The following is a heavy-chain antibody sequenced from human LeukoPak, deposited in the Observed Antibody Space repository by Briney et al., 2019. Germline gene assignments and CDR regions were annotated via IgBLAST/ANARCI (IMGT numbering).Heavy chain of an antibody. J-gene: IGHJ6*03. CDR3: ARPHTIFRVAPPMDV. CDR2: ISYDGSNK. D-gene: IGHD3-3*01. V-gene: IGHV3-30*04. Sequence: PGGSLRLSCAASGFTSSSYAMHWVRQAPGKGLEWVAVISYDGSNKYYADSVKGRFTISRDNSKNTLYLQMNSLRAEDTAVYYCARPHTIFRVAPPMDVWGKGATVTVSS. CDR1: GFTSSSYA.